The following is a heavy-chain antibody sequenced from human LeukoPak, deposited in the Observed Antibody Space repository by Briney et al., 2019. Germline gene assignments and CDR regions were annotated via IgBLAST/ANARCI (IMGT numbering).Heavy chain of an antibody. D-gene: IGHD5-18*01. J-gene: IGHJ4*02. Sequence: SETLSLTCTVSGGSISSSSYYWDWIRQPPGKGLEWIGSIYHSGSTYYNPSLKSRVTISVDTSKNQFSLKLSSMTAADTAFYYCARGGNGYLYYFDYWGQGTLVTVSP. V-gene: IGHV4-39*07. CDR2: IYHSGST. CDR3: ARGGNGYLYYFDY. CDR1: GGSISSSSYY.